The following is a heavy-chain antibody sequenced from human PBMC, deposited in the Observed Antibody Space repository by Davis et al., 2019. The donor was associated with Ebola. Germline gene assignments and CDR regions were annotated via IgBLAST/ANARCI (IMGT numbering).Heavy chain of an antibody. Sequence: SETLSLTCAVSGGSISSSNWWSWVRQPPGKGLEWIGEIYHSGSANYNPSLKSRVTISVDKSKNQFPLKLSSVTAADTAVYYCARGGVVAATPFDYWGQGTLVTVSS. CDR1: GGSISSSNW. CDR2: IYHSGSA. D-gene: IGHD2-15*01. CDR3: ARGGVVAATPFDY. J-gene: IGHJ4*02. V-gene: IGHV4-4*02.